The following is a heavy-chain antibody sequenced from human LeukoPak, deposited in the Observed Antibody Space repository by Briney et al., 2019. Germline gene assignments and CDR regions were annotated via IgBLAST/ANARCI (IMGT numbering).Heavy chain of an antibody. V-gene: IGHV1-2*02. CDR2: INPNSGGT. J-gene: IGHJ2*01. Sequence: ASVKVSCKASGYSYTGSYMHWVRQATGQGLEWMGWINPNSGGTNYAQKFQGRVTMTRDTSISTAYMEVSSLRSDDTAVYYCARVPLPNWGSAEYFDLWGRGTLVTVSS. CDR3: ARVPLPNWGSAEYFDL. D-gene: IGHD7-27*01. CDR1: GYSYTGSY.